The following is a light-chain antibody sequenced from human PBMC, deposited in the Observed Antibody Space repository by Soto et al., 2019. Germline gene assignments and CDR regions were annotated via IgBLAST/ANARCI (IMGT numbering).Light chain of an antibody. CDR2: EVS. CDR1: NRDVGSYNL. CDR3: YSYRGSNAWV. J-gene: IGLJ3*02. V-gene: IGLV2-14*01. Sequence: QSVLTQPASVSGSPGQSITIACTGTNRDVGSYNLVSWYQHHPGTAPKLMIYEVSNRPSGASNRFSGSKSGNTASLTISGLQTEDEADYYCYSYRGSNAWVFGGGTKLTVL.